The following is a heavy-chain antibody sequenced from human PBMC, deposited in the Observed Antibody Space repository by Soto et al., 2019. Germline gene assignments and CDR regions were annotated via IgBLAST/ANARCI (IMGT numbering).Heavy chain of an antibody. CDR2: IYYSGTT. CDR1: GASVSSATHY. J-gene: IGHJ6*02. Sequence: PSETLSLTCTVSGASVSSATHYWNWIRQPPGKPLEWIGYIYYSGTTNYNPSLNSRVTISVDTSKNQFSLKLSSVTAADTAVYYCARLGNRRITIFGVVISYGMDVWGQGTTVTVSS. D-gene: IGHD3-3*01. V-gene: IGHV4-61*01. CDR3: ARLGNRRITIFGVVISYGMDV.